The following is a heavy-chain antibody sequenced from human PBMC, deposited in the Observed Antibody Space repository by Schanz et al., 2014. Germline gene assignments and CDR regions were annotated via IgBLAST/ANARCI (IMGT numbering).Heavy chain of an antibody. CDR2: IIPIHGIV. V-gene: IGHV1-69*02. Sequence: QVQLVQSGAEVKKPGSSMTASCKASGGTFSTYPINWLRQAPGQGLEWMGRIIPIHGIVNYAQRFQDRVRIAADKSTSTAYMELSSLRSDDTAVYYCARAGRPEDVFDIWGQGTILTVSS. CDR3: ARAGRPEDVFDI. CDR1: GGTFSTYP. D-gene: IGHD6-13*01. J-gene: IGHJ3*02.